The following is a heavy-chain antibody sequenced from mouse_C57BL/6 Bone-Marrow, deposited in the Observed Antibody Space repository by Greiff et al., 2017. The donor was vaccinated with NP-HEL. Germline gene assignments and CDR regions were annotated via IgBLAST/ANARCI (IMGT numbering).Heavy chain of an antibody. CDR2: ISDGGSYT. CDR1: GFTFSSYA. CDR3: AREVGGAY. Sequence: EVNVVESGGGLVKPGGSLKLSCAASGFTFSSYAMSWVRQTPEKRLEWVATISDGGSYTYYPDNVKGRFTISRDNAKNNLYLQMSHLKSEDTAMYYCAREVGGAYWGQGTLVTVSA. V-gene: IGHV5-4*01. J-gene: IGHJ3*01. D-gene: IGHD1-1*01.